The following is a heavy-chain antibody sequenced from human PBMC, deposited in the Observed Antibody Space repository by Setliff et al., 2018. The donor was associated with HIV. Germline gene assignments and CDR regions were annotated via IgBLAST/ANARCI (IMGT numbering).Heavy chain of an antibody. V-gene: IGHV4-4*02. Sequence: SETLSLTCDVSGVSISDNNWWSWVRQPPGRGLEWIGEVYHTGSTNYNPSLKSRVITSIDKSKNQFSLKIDSVTAADTAVYYCAKGAGFYGDYTFDYWGQGHRVTVSS. CDR2: VYHTGST. CDR1: GVSISDNNW. CDR3: AKGAGFYGDYTFDY. J-gene: IGHJ4*02. D-gene: IGHD4-17*01.